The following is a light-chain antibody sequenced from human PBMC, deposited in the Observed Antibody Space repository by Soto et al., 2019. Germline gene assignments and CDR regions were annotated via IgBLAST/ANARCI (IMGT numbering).Light chain of an antibody. CDR1: QSVSSSY. CDR2: GTF. V-gene: IGKV3-20*01. Sequence: EILLTQSPGTLSLSPGERATLSCRASQSVSSSYLAWFQQIPGQAPRLLIHGTFSRATGIPDRFSGSGSGTDFTLTISRMEPEDFAVYHCQHYGSSPFTFGPGTKVDIK. CDR3: QHYGSSPFT. J-gene: IGKJ3*01.